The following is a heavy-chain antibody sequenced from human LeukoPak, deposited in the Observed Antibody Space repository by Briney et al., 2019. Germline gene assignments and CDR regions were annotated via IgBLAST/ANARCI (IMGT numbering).Heavy chain of an antibody. D-gene: IGHD2-2*01. CDR1: GFTVSSNY. V-gene: IGHV3-53*04. CDR3: GGCTTTSCYFLDY. CDR2: IYTGGST. J-gene: IGHJ4*02. Sequence: QTGGSLRLSCAASGFTVSSNYMTWVRHAPGKGLDWVSIIYTGGSTYYADSVKGRFTISRHNSENTLYLQMNSLRTEDTAVYYCGGCTTTSCYFLDYWGQGTLVTVSS.